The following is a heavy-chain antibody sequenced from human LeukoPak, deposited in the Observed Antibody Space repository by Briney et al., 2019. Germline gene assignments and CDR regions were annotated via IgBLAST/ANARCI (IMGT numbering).Heavy chain of an antibody. CDR1: GYTFTGYY. Sequence: WASVKVSCKASGYTFTGYYMHWVRQAPGQGLEWMGWINPNSGGTNYAQRFQGRVTMTRDTSISTAYMELSRLRSDDTAVYYCARDRSGSSLNNWFDPWGQGTLVTVSS. D-gene: IGHD3-10*01. V-gene: IGHV1-2*02. J-gene: IGHJ5*02. CDR2: INPNSGGT. CDR3: ARDRSGSSLNNWFDP.